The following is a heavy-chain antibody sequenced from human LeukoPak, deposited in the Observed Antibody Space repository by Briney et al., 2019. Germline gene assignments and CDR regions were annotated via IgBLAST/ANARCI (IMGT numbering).Heavy chain of an antibody. V-gene: IGHV3-30-3*01. CDR2: ISYDGSNK. CDR1: GFTFSSYA. J-gene: IGHJ6*02. Sequence: GGSLRLSCAASGFTFSSYAMHWVRQAPGKGLEWEAVISYDGSNKYYADSVKGRFTISRDNSKNTPYLRMNSLRAEDTAVYYCARDITPLYYYGMDVWGQGTTVTVSS. CDR3: ARDITPLYYYGMDV.